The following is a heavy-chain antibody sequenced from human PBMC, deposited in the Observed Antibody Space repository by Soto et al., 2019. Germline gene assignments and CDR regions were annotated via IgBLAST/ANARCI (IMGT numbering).Heavy chain of an antibody. J-gene: IGHJ6*02. CDR1: GFTFSSYA. V-gene: IGHV3-30-3*01. Sequence: QVQLVESGGGVVQPGRSLRLSCAASGFTFSSYAMHWVRQAPGKGLEWVALILDDGSNKYYADSVKGRFTISRDNSKNTLYLQMNSLRAEDTAVYYCARPAGTLYYYYGMDVWGQGTTVTVSS. CDR3: ARPAGTLYYYYGMDV. CDR2: ILDDGSNK. D-gene: IGHD6-13*01.